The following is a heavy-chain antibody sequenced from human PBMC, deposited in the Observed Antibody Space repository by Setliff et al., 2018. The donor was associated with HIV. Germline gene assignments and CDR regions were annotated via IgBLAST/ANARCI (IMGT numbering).Heavy chain of an antibody. J-gene: IGHJ3*02. CDR3: ARCSVGWSREEHPRPVGAFHI. Sequence: PSETLSLTCAVSGYSISSGYYWGWIRQPPGKGLEWIGSIYHSGSTYDNPSLKSRVTISVDTSKNQFSLKLSSVTAADTAVYYCARCSVGWSREEHPRPVGAFHIWGQGSMVTVSS. V-gene: IGHV4-38-2*01. D-gene: IGHD3-3*01. CDR1: GYSISSGYY. CDR2: IYHSGST.